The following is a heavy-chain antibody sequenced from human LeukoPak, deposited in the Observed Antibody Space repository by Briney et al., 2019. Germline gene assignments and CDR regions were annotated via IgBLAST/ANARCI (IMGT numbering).Heavy chain of an antibody. D-gene: IGHD3-10*01. CDR3: ARVSGRYYYGSGSYYRKGGWFDP. Sequence: SETLSLTCAVYGEXFSGYYWSWIRQPPGKGLEWIGEINHSGSTNYNPSLKSRVTISVDTSKNQFSLKLSSVTAADTAVYYCARVSGRYYYGSGSYYRKGGWFDPWGQGTLVTVSS. CDR1: GEXFSGYY. V-gene: IGHV4-34*01. J-gene: IGHJ5*02. CDR2: INHSGST.